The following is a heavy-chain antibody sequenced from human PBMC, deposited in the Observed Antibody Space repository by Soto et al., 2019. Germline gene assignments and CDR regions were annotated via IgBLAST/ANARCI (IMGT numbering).Heavy chain of an antibody. CDR3: AKNYYDFWSGFGR. D-gene: IGHD3-3*01. CDR2: VSGSGVNT. V-gene: IGHV3-23*01. CDR1: GFIFSRYA. Sequence: GGSLRLSCAASGFIFSRYAMSWVRQAPGKGLEWVSSVSGSGVNTYYAGSVKGRFTISADNSKNMVYLQMNNLRAEDTAVYYCAKNYYDFWSGFGRWGQGTLVTVSS. J-gene: IGHJ4*02.